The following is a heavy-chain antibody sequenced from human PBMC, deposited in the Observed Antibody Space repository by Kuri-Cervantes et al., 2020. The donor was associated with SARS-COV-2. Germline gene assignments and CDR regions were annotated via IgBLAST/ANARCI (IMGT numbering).Heavy chain of an antibody. CDR3: ATGVPTRLFGEELKNDAFDI. V-gene: IGHV1-2*02. Sequence: ASVNVSCKASGYTFTGYYMHWVRQAPGQGLEWMGWINPNSGGTNYAQKFQGRVTMTEDTSTDTAHMELSSLRSEDTAVYYCATGVPTRLFGEELKNDAFDIWGQGTTVTVSS. CDR1: GYTFTGYY. D-gene: IGHD3-10*01. CDR2: INPNSGGT. J-gene: IGHJ3*02.